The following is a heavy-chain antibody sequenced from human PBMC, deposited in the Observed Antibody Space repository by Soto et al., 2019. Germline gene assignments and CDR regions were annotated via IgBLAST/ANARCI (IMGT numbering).Heavy chain of an antibody. CDR1: GFTFSSYA. Sequence: PGGSLRLSCAASGFTFSSYAMSWVRQAPGKGLEWVSAISGSGGSTYYADSVKGRFTISRDNSKNTLYLQMNSLRAEDTAVYYCAKEYDILTGPPTYFDYWGQGTLVTVSS. CDR2: ISGSGGST. D-gene: IGHD3-9*01. V-gene: IGHV3-23*01. J-gene: IGHJ4*02. CDR3: AKEYDILTGPPTYFDY.